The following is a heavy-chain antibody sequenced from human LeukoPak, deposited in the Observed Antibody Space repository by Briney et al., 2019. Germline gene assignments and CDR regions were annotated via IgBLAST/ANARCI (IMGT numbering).Heavy chain of an antibody. D-gene: IGHD5-18*01. CDR3: ASLQLWLQNDAFDI. V-gene: IGHV1-69*04. CDR2: IIPILGIA. J-gene: IGHJ3*02. Sequence: GASVTVSCKASGGTFISYAISWVRQAPGQGLEWMGRIIPILGIANYAQKFQGRVTITADKSTSTAYMELSSLRSEDTAVYYCASLQLWLQNDAFDIWGQGTMVTVSS. CDR1: GGTFISYA.